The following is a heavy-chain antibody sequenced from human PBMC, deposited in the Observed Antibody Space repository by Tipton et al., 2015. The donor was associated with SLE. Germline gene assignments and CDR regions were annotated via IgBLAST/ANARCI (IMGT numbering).Heavy chain of an antibody. D-gene: IGHD4-23*01. CDR2: SNESGIT. CDR3: ARDQTTVVTRGYYYYYMDV. Sequence: LSLTCAVYGGSFNGHYWNWFRRSPGKGLEWIGESNESGITHYNSSLKSRVTISVDTSKSQFSLKLRSVIAADTALYYCARDQTTVVTRGYYYYYMDVWGKGTTVTVSS. V-gene: IGHV4-34*01. J-gene: IGHJ6*03. CDR1: GGSFNGHY.